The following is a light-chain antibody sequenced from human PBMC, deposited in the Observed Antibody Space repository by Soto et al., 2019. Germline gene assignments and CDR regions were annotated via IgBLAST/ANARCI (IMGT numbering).Light chain of an antibody. V-gene: IGKV1-27*01. J-gene: IGKJ5*01. CDR1: QDISVY. CDR3: QKFNTAPLT. CDR2: SAS. Sequence: DIQMTQSPSSLSASVGDRVTITCRASQDISVYLAWYQQKPGKVPKLLIYSASTLQSGVPSRFSGSGSGTDFTLTISSLQPEDVATYSCQKFNTAPLTSGQGTRLEI.